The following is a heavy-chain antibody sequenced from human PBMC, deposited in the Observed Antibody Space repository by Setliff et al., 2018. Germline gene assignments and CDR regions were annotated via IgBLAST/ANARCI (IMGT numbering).Heavy chain of an antibody. CDR2: IKQDGSEK. CDR1: GFTFSNYW. D-gene: IGHD6-6*01. V-gene: IGHV3-7*03. J-gene: IGHJ4*02. Sequence: GGSLRLSCAASGFTFSNYWMSWVRQAPGKGLEWVANIKQDGSEKYYVDSVKGRFTISRDKAKNSLYLQMNSLRAEDTAVYYCASTQRGTSSECWGQGTLVTVSS. CDR3: ASTQRGTSSEC.